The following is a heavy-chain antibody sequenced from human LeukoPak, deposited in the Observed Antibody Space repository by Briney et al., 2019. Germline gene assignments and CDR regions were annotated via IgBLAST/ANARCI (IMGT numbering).Heavy chain of an antibody. J-gene: IGHJ4*02. CDR3: ARYDSGGYYYFHY. D-gene: IGHD3-22*01. V-gene: IGHV4-34*01. Sequence: PSETLSLICAVYVGSFSGYYWSWIRQPPGKGLEWIGEINHSGSTNYNPSLKSRVTISVDMSKKQFSLKLSSVTAADTAMYYCARYDSGGYYYFHYWGQGTLVTVSS. CDR2: INHSGST. CDR1: VGSFSGYY.